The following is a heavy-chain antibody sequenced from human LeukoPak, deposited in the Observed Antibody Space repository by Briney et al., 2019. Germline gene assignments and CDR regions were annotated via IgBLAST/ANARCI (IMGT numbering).Heavy chain of an antibody. D-gene: IGHD3-3*01. J-gene: IGHJ6*03. V-gene: IGHV4-39*07. CDR1: GGSISSSSYY. CDR2: IYYSGST. CDR3: ARGGDFPPSPYYYGYMDV. Sequence: SETLSLTCTVSGGSISSSSYYWGWIRQPPGKGLEWIGSIYYSGSTYYNPSLKSRVTISVDTSKNQFSLKLSSVTAADTAVYYCARGGDFPPSPYYYGYMDVWGKGTTVTVSS.